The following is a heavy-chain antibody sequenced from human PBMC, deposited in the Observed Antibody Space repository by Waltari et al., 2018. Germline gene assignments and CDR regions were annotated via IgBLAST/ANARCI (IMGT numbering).Heavy chain of an antibody. CDR1: GYTFTGYY. J-gene: IGHJ4*02. CDR2: INPNSGGT. Sequence: QVQLVQSGAEVKKPGASVKVSCKASGYTFTGYYMHWVRQAPGQGLEWMGWINPNSGGTNYAQKFQGRVTITADESTSTAYMELSSLRSEDTAVYYCAREIVGPPSAFDYWGQGTLVTVSS. CDR3: AREIVGPPSAFDY. D-gene: IGHD2-15*01. V-gene: IGHV1-2*02.